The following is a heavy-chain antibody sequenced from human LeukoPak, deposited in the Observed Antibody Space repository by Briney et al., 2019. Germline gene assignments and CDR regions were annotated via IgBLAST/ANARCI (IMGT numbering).Heavy chain of an antibody. V-gene: IGHV4-4*02. D-gene: IGHD6-13*01. CDR1: GGSISSSNW. CDR3: ARWGCYSSSWYRNWFDP. CDR2: IYHSGST. J-gene: IGHJ5*02. Sequence: SETLSLTCAVSGGSISSSNWWSWVRQPPGKGLEWIGEIYHSGSTNYNPSLKSRVTISVDKSKNQFSLKLSSVTAADTAVYYCARWGCYSSSWYRNWFDPWGQGTLVTVSS.